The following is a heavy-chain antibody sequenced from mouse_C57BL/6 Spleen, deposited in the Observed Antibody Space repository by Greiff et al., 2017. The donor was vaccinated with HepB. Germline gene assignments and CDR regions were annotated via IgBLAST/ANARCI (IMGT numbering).Heavy chain of an antibody. J-gene: IGHJ3*01. Sequence: QVQLKQPGAELVKPGASVKMSCKASGYTFTSYWITWVKQRPGQGLEWIGDIYPGSGSTNYNEKFKSKATLTVDTSSSTAYMQLSSLTSEDSAVYHCARSLYYSNCGFAYWGQGTLVTVSA. D-gene: IGHD2-5*01. CDR3: ARSLYYSNCGFAY. CDR2: IYPGSGST. V-gene: IGHV1-55*01. CDR1: GYTFTSYW.